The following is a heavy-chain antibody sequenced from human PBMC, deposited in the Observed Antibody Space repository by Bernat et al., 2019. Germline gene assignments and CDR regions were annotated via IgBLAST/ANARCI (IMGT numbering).Heavy chain of an antibody. CDR3: ARRDGQGYCFDY. D-gene: IGHD5-24*01. CDR1: GFTFSSFP. CDR2: ISGNGDST. J-gene: IGHJ4*02. V-gene: IGHV3-64*01. Sequence: EVHLVESGGGLVQPGGSLRLSCAASGFTFSSFPMHWVRQAPGKGLEYVSGISGNGDSTYYANSVKGRFTISRYNSKNTLYLQMGSLRAEDMAVYYWARRDGQGYCFDYWGQGTLVTVSS.